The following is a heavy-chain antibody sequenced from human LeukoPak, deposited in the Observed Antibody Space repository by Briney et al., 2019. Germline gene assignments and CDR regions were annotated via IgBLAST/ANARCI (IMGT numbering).Heavy chain of an antibody. CDR3: ARVPTMVRGVTLSFAY. V-gene: IGHV1-18*04. CDR2: ISAYNGNT. D-gene: IGHD3-10*01. Sequence: ASVKVSCKASGYTFTSYGISWVRQAPGQGLEWMGWISAYNGNTNCAQKLQGRVTMTTDTSTSTAHMELRSLRSDDTAVYYCARVPTMVRGVTLSFAYWGQGTLVTVSS. J-gene: IGHJ4*02. CDR1: GYTFTSYG.